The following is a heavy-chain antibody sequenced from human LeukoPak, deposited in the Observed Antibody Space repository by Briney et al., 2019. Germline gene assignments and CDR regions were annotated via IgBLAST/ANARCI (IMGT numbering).Heavy chain of an antibody. D-gene: IGHD3-10*01. CDR1: GFSASTYE. CDR2: ISSSGTTI. CDR3: ARGRPEFFGSGTYLND. J-gene: IGHJ4*02. V-gene: IGHV3-48*03. Sequence: GGSLRLSCAASGFSASTYEMNWVRQAPGKGLECVSYISSSGTTISYADSVEGRFTISRDNAKNSLYLEMNSLRVEDTAVYYCARGRPEFFGSGTYLNDWGQGTLVTVSS.